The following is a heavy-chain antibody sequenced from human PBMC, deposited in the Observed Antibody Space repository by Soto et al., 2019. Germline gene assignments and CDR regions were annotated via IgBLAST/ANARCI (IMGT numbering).Heavy chain of an antibody. Sequence: GXALILSCSASVFTFSSYAMSWVRQAPWKGLEWVSAISDSGGSTYYADSVKGRFTISRDNSKNTLYLQMNSLRAEDTAVYYCAKDLEVETMIVVGAPGYWGQGTLVTVSS. CDR1: VFTFSSYA. V-gene: IGHV3-23*01. D-gene: IGHD3-22*01. J-gene: IGHJ4*02. CDR3: AKDLEVETMIVVGAPGY. CDR2: ISDSGGST.